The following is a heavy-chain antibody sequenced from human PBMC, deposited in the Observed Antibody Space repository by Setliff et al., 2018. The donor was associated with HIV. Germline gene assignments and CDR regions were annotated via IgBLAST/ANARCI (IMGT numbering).Heavy chain of an antibody. D-gene: IGHD6-13*01. CDR2: IYYRGST. CDR1: GGSISSSSYY. V-gene: IGHV4-39*07. CDR3: AKTDSSSWLNPYNWFDP. J-gene: IGHJ5*02. Sequence: PSETLSLTCTVSGGSISSSSYYWGWIRQPPGKGLEWIGSIYYRGSTYYNPSLKSRVTISVDTSKNQFSLKLSSVTAADTAVYYCAKTDSSSWLNPYNWFDPWGQGTLVTVSS.